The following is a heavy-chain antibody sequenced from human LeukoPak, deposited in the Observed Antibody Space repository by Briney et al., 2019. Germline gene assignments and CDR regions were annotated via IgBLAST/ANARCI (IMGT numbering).Heavy chain of an antibody. V-gene: IGHV4-39*01. CDR2: IHYDGTT. Sequence: SATLSLTCTVSGGSISSSDYYWGWIRQPPGKALESIGTIHYDGTTYYNPSLKSRVTISVDTSNNQFSLKVTSVTAADTAVFYCARRPGSGWFFDYWGQGTLATVSS. J-gene: IGHJ4*02. CDR1: GGSISSSDYY. CDR3: ARRPGSGWFFDY. D-gene: IGHD6-19*01.